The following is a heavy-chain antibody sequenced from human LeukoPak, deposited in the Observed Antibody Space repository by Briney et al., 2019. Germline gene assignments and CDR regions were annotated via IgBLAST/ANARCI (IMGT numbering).Heavy chain of an antibody. D-gene: IGHD6-19*01. CDR3: ARGSAVAGTTVFDY. CDR1: GGSISGYY. Sequence: SETLSLTCTVSGGSISGYYWTWIRQPAGKGLEWIGRIYSSGSTNYNPSLKSRVTMSVDTSKNQFSLKLTSVTAADTAVYYCARGSAVAGTTVFDYWGQGTLVTVSS. CDR2: IYSSGST. J-gene: IGHJ4*02. V-gene: IGHV4-4*07.